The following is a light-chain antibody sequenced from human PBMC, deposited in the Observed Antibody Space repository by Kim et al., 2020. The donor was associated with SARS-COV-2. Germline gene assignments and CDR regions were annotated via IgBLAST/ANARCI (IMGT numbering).Light chain of an antibody. CDR3: EAWDDSLNGVV. J-gene: IGLJ2*01. CDR2: SNN. Sequence: GQSVTFSGSGSSPNGESKTVNWYQQLPGTAPKLLIYSNNQRPSGVPDRFSGSKSGTSASLAISGLQSEDEADYYCEAWDDSLNGVVFGGGTQLTVL. CDR1: SPNGESKT. V-gene: IGLV1-44*01.